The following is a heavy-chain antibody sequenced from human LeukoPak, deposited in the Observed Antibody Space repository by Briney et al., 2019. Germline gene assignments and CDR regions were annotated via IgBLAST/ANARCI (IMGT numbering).Heavy chain of an antibody. CDR1: GGSISSGGYY. J-gene: IGHJ4*02. CDR2: IYYSGST. D-gene: IGHD1-14*01. CDR3: ARESWVGYNPEY. V-gene: IGHV4-30-4*08. Sequence: PSETLSLTCTVSGGSISSGGYYWSWIRQPPGKGLEWIGYIYYSGSTYYNPSLKSRVTISVDTSKNQFSLKLSSVTAADTAVYYCARESWVGYNPEYWGQGTLVTVSS.